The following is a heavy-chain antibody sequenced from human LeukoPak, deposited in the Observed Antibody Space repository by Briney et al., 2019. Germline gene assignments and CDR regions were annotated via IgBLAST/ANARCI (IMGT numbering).Heavy chain of an antibody. V-gene: IGHV3-15*01. CDR1: GFTFSDAW. D-gene: IGHD3-9*01. J-gene: IGHJ4*02. CDR3: TSIFRDY. CDR2: IKTKTDGGTT. Sequence: PGGSLRLSCAASGFTFSDAWMTWVRRAPGEGLEWLGRIKTKTDGGTTDYAAPVKGRFTISRDDSRDTLYLQMNSLKTEDSAVYYCTSIFRDYWGQGTLVTVSS.